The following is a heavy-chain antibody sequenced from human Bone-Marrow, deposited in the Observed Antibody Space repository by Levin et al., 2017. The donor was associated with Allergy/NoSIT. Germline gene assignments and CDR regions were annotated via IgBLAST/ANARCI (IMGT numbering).Heavy chain of an antibody. CDR3: ARGGCSATSCLDS. CDR1: GFTFSTYY. J-gene: IGHJ4*02. V-gene: IGHV3-74*01. Sequence: TGGSLRLSCAASGFTFSTYYMHWVRLPPGKGLVWVARITGDEKYTNYADSVQGRFTISRDNAKNTLYLEMNSLRADDTAVYYCARGGCSATSCLDSWGQGTLVTVSS. CDR2: ITGDEKYT. D-gene: IGHD2-2*01.